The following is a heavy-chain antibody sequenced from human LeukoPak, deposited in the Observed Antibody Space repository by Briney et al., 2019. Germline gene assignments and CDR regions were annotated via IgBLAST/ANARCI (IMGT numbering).Heavy chain of an antibody. D-gene: IGHD2-21*01. CDR3: ARENVVLYYFDY. V-gene: IGHV4-59*01. CDR1: GGSISSYY. CDR2: IYYSGST. J-gene: IGHJ4*02. Sequence: SETLSLTRTVSGGSISSYYWSWIRQPPGKGLEWIGYIYYSGSTNYNPSLKSRVTISVDTSKNQFSLKLSSVTAADTAVYYCARENVVLYYFDYWGQGTLVTVSS.